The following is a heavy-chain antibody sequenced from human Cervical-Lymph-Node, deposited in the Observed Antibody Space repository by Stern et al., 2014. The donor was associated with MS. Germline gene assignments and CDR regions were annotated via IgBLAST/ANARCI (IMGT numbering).Heavy chain of an antibody. J-gene: IGHJ4*02. CDR2: INPNSGGT. V-gene: IGHV1-2*04. Sequence: QVQLVQSGAEVKKPGASVKVSCKASGYTFTGYYMHWVRQAPGQGLEWMGWINPNSGGTNYAQKFQGWVTMTRDTSISTAYMELSRLRSDDTAVYYCATLKGHYYDSSGYSYPFDYWGQGTLVTVSS. D-gene: IGHD3-22*01. CDR3: ATLKGHYYDSSGYSYPFDY. CDR1: GYTFTGYY.